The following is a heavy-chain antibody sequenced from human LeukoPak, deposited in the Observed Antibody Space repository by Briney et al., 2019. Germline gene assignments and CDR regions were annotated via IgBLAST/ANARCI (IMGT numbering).Heavy chain of an antibody. J-gene: IGHJ4*02. CDR3: ATKGMAEHYFDY. CDR1: GYTFTSYY. Sequence: ASVKVSCKASGYTFTSYYMHWVRQAPGQGLEWMGIINPSGGSTSYAQKFQGRVTMTRDTSTSTVYMELSSLRSEDTAVYYCATKGMAEHYFDYWGQGTPVTVSA. V-gene: IGHV1-46*01. D-gene: IGHD1-14*01. CDR2: INPSGGST.